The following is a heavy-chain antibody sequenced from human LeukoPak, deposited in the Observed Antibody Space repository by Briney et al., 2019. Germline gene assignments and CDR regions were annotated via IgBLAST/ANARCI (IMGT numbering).Heavy chain of an antibody. CDR3: VRDDDRPDNGLDY. CDR2: ISDSGGFT. V-gene: IGHV3-23*01. D-gene: IGHD3-22*01. J-gene: IGHJ4*02. Sequence: GGSLRLSCAASGFSFSSYAMSWVRQAPGKGLEWVSVISDSGGFTYYADSVKGRFTISRDSSKNSLYLQMNSLRAEDTAVYYCVRDDDRPDNGLDYWGQGTLVTVSS. CDR1: GFSFSSYA.